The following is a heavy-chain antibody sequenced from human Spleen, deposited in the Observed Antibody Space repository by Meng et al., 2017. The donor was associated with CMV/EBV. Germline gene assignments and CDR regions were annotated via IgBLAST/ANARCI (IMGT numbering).Heavy chain of an antibody. Sequence: GKSLKISCAASGFTFSTYSINWVRQAPGKGLEWVSSISGNSNYIYYADSVKGRFTISRDNAKNSLYLQMNSLRADDTAVYYCARDLYGSSLSGFDYWGQGTLVTVSS. J-gene: IGHJ4*02. D-gene: IGHD6-6*01. V-gene: IGHV3-21*01. CDR2: ISGNSNYI. CDR3: ARDLYGSSLSGFDY. CDR1: GFTFSTYS.